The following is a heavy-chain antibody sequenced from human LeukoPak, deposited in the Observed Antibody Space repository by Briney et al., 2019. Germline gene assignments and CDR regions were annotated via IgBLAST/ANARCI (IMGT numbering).Heavy chain of an antibody. CDR1: GGSISSGGYY. CDR2: IYYSGST. J-gene: IGHJ4*02. Sequence: PSQTLSLTCTVSGGSISSGGYYWSWIRQPPGKGLEWIGYIYYSGSTNYNPSLKSRVTISVDTSKNQFSLKLSSVTAADTAVYYCARASDKGWLQFLWFDYWGQGTLVTVSS. D-gene: IGHD5-24*01. CDR3: ARASDKGWLQFLWFDY. V-gene: IGHV4-61*08.